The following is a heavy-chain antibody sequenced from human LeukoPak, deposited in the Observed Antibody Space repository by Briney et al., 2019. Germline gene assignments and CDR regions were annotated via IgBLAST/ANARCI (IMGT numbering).Heavy chain of an antibody. Sequence: PSETLSLTCTVSGGSISSGDYYWSWIRQPPGKGLEWIGYIYYGGSTYYNPSLKSRVTISVDRSKNQFSLKLSSVTAADTAVYYCARDRWSDFGYYYGMDVWGQGTTVTVSS. CDR1: GGSISSGDYY. CDR3: ARDRWSDFGYYYGMDV. CDR2: IYYGGST. V-gene: IGHV4-30-4*01. J-gene: IGHJ6*02. D-gene: IGHD3-3*01.